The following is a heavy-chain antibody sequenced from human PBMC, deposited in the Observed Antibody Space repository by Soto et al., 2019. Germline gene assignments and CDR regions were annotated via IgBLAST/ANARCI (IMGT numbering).Heavy chain of an antibody. CDR3: ARSDLRENAFDI. CDR2: IYYSGST. V-gene: IGHV4-59*01. D-gene: IGHD1-26*01. J-gene: IGHJ3*02. CDR1: GGSISSYY. Sequence: SEALSLTCTVSGGSISSYYWSWIRQPPGKGLEWIGYIYYSGSTNYNPSLKSRVTISVDTSKNQFSLKLSSVTAADTAVYYCARSDLRENAFDIWGQGTMVTVSS.